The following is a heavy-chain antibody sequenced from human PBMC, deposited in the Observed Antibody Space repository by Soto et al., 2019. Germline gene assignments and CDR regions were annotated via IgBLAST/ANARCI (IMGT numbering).Heavy chain of an antibody. V-gene: IGHV4-4*02. J-gene: IGHJ4*02. CDR2: IYHSGST. Sequence: QVQLQESGPGLVKPSGTLSLTCAVSSGSISSSNWWSWVRQPPGKGLEWIGEIYHSGSTNYNPSLKSRVTISVDKSKNQFSLKLSSVTAANTAVYYCAGVAGVVTAGGYFDYWGQGTLVTVSS. CDR1: SGSISSSNW. D-gene: IGHD6-13*01. CDR3: AGVAGVVTAGGYFDY.